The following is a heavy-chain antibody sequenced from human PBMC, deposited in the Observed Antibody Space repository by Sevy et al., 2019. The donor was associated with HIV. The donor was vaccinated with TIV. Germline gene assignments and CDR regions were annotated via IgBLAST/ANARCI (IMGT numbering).Heavy chain of an antibody. CDR2: IYPGDSDT. D-gene: IGHD1-1*01. J-gene: IGHJ6*02. Sequence: GESLKISRKASGNSLSSYWFGRVRQMPGKGLEWMGIIYPGDSDTRYSLSFQGQVTISVDKSFSTAYLQWSSLKASDTAIYYCARGARGTLPSFYYYGFDVWGQGTMVTVSS. CDR3: ARGARGTLPSFYYYGFDV. CDR1: GNSLSSYW. V-gene: IGHV5-51*01.